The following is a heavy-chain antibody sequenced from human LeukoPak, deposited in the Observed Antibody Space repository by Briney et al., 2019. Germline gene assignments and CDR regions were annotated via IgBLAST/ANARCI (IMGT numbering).Heavy chain of an antibody. D-gene: IGHD6-13*01. CDR3: AKGGSSSWDYFDY. J-gene: IGHJ4*02. CDR2: IRYDANIE. CDR1: GFSFSSYG. Sequence: TGGSLRLSCAVSGFSFSSYGMHWVRQAPGKGLEWVAFIRYDANIEYYADSVKGRFTISRDNSKNTLFLQMNSLRAVDTAVYYCAKGGSSSWDYFDYWGQGTLVTVSS. V-gene: IGHV3-30*02.